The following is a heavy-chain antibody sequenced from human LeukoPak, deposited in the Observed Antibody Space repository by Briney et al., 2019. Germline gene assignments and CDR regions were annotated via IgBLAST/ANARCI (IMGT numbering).Heavy chain of an antibody. Sequence: TGGSLRLSCAGSGFAFSRYGMTWVRQAPGKGLEWVSYISGSSGTINYADSVKGRLTISRDNAKNSLYLQMNSLRAEDTAVYYCARDLGGSFDYGDYRDYWGQGTLVTVSS. CDR2: ISGSSGTI. V-gene: IGHV3-48*04. CDR1: GFAFSRYG. D-gene: IGHD4-17*01. CDR3: ARDLGGSFDYGDYRDY. J-gene: IGHJ4*02.